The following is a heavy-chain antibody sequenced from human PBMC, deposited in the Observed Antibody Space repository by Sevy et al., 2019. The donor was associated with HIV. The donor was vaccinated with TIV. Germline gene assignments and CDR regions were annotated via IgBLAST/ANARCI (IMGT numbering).Heavy chain of an antibody. CDR1: GFSFTDFW. CDR2: INQDGSEM. J-gene: IGHJ4*02. V-gene: IGHV3-7*01. Sequence: GGSLRLSCKASGFSFTDFWMQWVRQVPGKGPEWVANINQDGSEMYYVDSVKGRFTISRDNAESALYLQMHGLRAEDAATYFCARSYFDLWGQGTVVTVSS. CDR3: ARSYFDL.